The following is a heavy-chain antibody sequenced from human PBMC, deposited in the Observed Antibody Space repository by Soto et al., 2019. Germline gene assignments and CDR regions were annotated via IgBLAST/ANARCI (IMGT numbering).Heavy chain of an antibody. CDR2: LSGSGGST. V-gene: IGHV3-23*01. Sequence: EVQLLESGGGLVQPGGSLRLSCAASGFSFIKYAMSWVRQAPGKGLEWVSGLSGSGGSTSSADSVKGRFAISRDNSRNTMYLQMDSLRDGDTAIYYCARGFTAGKGSPPDYWGKGTLVTVSS. CDR1: GFSFIKYA. CDR3: ARGFTAGKGSPPDY. J-gene: IGHJ4*02. D-gene: IGHD3-10*01.